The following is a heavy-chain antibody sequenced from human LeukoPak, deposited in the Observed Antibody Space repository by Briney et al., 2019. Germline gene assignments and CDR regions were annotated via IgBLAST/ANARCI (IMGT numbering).Heavy chain of an antibody. CDR1: GYTFTSYG. CDR2: ISAYNGNT. V-gene: IGHV1-18*01. D-gene: IGHD3-16*01. Sequence: GASVKVSCKASGYTFTSYGISWVRQAPGQGLEWMGWISAYNGNTNYAQKLQGRVTMTTETSTSTASMELRSLRSDDTAVYYCATIPPYDYVRGSFRADRHFDYWGQGTLVTVSS. J-gene: IGHJ4*02. CDR3: ATIPPYDYVRGSFRADRHFDY.